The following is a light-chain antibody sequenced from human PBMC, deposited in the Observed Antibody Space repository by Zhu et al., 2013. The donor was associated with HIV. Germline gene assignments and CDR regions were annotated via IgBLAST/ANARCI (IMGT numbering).Light chain of an antibody. CDR3: SSYTTTNSTLAV. V-gene: IGLV2-14*01. CDR2: EVS. Sequence: QSALTQPASVSGSPGQSITISCTGSSNDIGFYNYVSWYQQHPGKAPKVMIYEVSIRPSGVSNRFSGSKSGNTASLTISGLQAEDEADYYCSSYTTTNSTLAVFGGGTRLTVL. J-gene: IGLJ3*02. CDR1: SNDIGFYNY.